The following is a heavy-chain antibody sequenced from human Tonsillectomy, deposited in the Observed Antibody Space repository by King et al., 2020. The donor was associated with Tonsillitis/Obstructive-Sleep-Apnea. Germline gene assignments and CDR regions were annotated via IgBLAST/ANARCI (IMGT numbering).Heavy chain of an antibody. CDR1: VYTFTSYA. CDR3: VRSSGLYYFDY. Sequence: QLVQSGAEVKKPGASVKVSCKASVYTFTSYALQWVRQAPGQRLEWMGWIITGNGNTKYSQNFQDRVTITRDTSASTAYMELSSLTSEDTAVYYCVRSSGLYYFDYWGQGTLVTVSS. D-gene: IGHD6-19*01. CDR2: IITGNGNT. J-gene: IGHJ4*02. V-gene: IGHV1-3*04.